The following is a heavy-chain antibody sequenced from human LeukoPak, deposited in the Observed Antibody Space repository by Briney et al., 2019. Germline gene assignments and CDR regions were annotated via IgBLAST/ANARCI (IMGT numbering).Heavy chain of an antibody. CDR3: ATSESIQQVFDY. Sequence: GESLKISCKGSGYSFTSYWISWVRQMPGKGLEWMGRIDPSDSYTNYSPSFQGHVTISADKSISTAYLQWSSLKASDTAMYYCATSESIQQVFDYWGQGTLVTVSS. D-gene: IGHD5-18*01. CDR2: IDPSDSYT. CDR1: GYSFTSYW. V-gene: IGHV5-10-1*01. J-gene: IGHJ4*02.